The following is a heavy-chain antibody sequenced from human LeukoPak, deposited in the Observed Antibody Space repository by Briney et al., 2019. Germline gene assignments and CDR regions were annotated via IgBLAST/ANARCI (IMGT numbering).Heavy chain of an antibody. CDR2: IYTSGST. J-gene: IGHJ5*02. CDR3: ARQLLDSGLETGDFDP. Sequence: SGPTLVKPSETLSLTCTVSGGSISSYYWSWIRQPAGKGLEWIGRIYTSGSTNYNPSLKSRVTISVDTSKNQFSLRLSSVTAADTAVYYCARQLLDSGLETGDFDPWGQGTLVTVSS. D-gene: IGHD3-16*01. V-gene: IGHV4-4*07. CDR1: GGSISSYY.